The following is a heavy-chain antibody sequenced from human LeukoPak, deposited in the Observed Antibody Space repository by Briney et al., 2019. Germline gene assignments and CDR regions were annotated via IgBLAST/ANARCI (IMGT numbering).Heavy chain of an antibody. J-gene: IGHJ4*02. Sequence: GASVKVSCKASGYTFTSYYMHWVRQAPGQGLEWMGIINPSGGSTSYAQKFQGRVTMTRDTSTSTVYMELSSLRSEDTAVDYCARVVRRASGIVGATGGLDYWGQGTLVTVSS. CDR3: ARVVRRASGIVGATGGLDY. CDR2: INPSGGST. D-gene: IGHD1-26*01. CDR1: GYTFTSYY. V-gene: IGHV1-46*01.